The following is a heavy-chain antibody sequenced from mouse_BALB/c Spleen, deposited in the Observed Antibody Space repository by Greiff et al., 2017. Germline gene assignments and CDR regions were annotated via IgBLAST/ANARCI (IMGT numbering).Heavy chain of an antibody. CDR2: ISSGGSYT. CDR3: TRDHRGNYYAMDY. D-gene: IGHD2-1*01. CDR1: GFTFSSYT. J-gene: IGHJ4*01. V-gene: IGHV5-6-4*01. Sequence: EVQVVESGGGLVKPGGSLKLSCAASGFTFSSYTMSWVRQTPEKRLEWVATISSGGSYTYYPDSVKGRFTISRDNAKNTLYLQMSSLKSEDTAMYYCTRDHRGNYYAMDYWGQGTSVTVSS.